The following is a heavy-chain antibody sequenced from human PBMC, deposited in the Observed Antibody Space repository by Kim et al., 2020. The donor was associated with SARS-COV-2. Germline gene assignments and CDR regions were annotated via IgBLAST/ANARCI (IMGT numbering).Heavy chain of an antibody. Sequence: GGSLRLSCAASGFTFSDYYMSWIRQAPGKGLEWVSYISSSGSTIYYADSVKGRFTISRDNAKNSLYLQMNSLRAEDTAVYYCARGRARYYDILTGYYLQDYWGQGTLVTVSS. J-gene: IGHJ4*02. D-gene: IGHD3-9*01. CDR2: ISSSGSTI. V-gene: IGHV3-11*01. CDR1: GFTFSDYY. CDR3: ARGRARYYDILTGYYLQDY.